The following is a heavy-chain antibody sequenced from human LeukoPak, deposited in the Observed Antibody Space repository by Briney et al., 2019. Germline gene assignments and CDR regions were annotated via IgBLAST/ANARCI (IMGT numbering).Heavy chain of an antibody. D-gene: IGHD3-10*01. CDR3: AKSRVGSGSYYSYFDY. Sequence: GGSLRLSCAASGFTFSSYAMSWVRQAPGKGLEWVSAISGSGGSTYYADSVKGRFTISRDNSKNTLYLQMNSLRAEDTAVYYCAKSRVGSGSYYSYFDYWGQRTLVTVSS. V-gene: IGHV3-23*01. J-gene: IGHJ4*02. CDR2: ISGSGGST. CDR1: GFTFSSYA.